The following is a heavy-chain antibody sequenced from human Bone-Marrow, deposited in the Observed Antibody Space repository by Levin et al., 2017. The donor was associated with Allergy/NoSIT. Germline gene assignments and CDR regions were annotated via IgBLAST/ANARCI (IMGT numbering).Heavy chain of an antibody. J-gene: IGHJ6*02. CDR1: GFIFSTYG. CDR2: ISYDGRSE. D-gene: IGHD6-25*01. CDR3: AKDQEDEDSSGLYHYGMDV. Sequence: PGGSLRLSCAASGFIFSTYGIHWVRQAPGKGLEWVALISYDGRSEFYADSVKGRSTISRDNSKNTLYLQMNSLRAEDTAVYYCAKDQEDEDSSGLYHYGMDVWGQGTTVIVSS. V-gene: IGHV3-30*18.